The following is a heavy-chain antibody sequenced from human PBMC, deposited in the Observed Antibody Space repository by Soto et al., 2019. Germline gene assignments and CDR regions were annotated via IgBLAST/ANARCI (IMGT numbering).Heavy chain of an antibody. V-gene: IGHV4-39*01. CDR1: GGSISSSTYY. CDR2: FFIGGNT. CDR3: GSPIRYCSGGSCYLHAFDM. D-gene: IGHD2-15*01. Sequence: SETLSLTCTVSGGSISSSTYYWGWMRQPPGKGLEWIASFFIGGNTYYNPSLKSRVTISVDTSKNQFSLKLSSVTAADTAVYYCGSPIRYCSGGSCYLHAFDMWGQGTMVTVSS. J-gene: IGHJ3*02.